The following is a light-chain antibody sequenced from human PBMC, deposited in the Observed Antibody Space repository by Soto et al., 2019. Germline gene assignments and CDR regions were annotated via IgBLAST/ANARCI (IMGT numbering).Light chain of an antibody. Sequence: QSALTQPASVSGSPGQSITISCTGTSSDVGGYNYVSWYQQHPGKAPKLMIYDVTDRPSGVSNRFSGSKSGNTASLTTSGLQAEDEDDYYCSSYTSTSTPWVFGTGTKVTVL. CDR2: DVT. V-gene: IGLV2-14*01. CDR3: SSYTSTSTPWV. J-gene: IGLJ1*01. CDR1: SSDVGGYNY.